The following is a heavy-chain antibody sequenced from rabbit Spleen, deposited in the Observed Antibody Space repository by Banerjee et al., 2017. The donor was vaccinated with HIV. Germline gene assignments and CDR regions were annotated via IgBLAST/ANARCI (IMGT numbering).Heavy chain of an antibody. CDR2: IYSGSDRA. J-gene: IGHJ2*01. V-gene: IGHV1S45*01. D-gene: IGHD8-1*01. CDR1: GFDFSSDYD. CDR3: VRGSSIYNWAFHP. Sequence: QEQLEESGGGLVQPEGSLTLTCKASGFDFSSDYDMCWVRQAPGKGLEWIGSIYSGSDRAHYASWAKGRFTISKTSSTTVTLQMTSLTAADTATYFCVRGSSIYNWAFHPWGPGTLVTVS.